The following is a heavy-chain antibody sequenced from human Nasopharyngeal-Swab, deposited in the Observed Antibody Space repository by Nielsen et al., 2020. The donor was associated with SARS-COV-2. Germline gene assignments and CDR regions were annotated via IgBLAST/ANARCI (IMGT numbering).Heavy chain of an antibody. D-gene: IGHD6-13*01. CDR2: INHSGST. Sequence: SETLSLTCAVYGGSFSDYHWSWIRQPPGRGLEWIGEINHSGSTNYNPSLKSRVTISVATSKNQFSLKLSSVTAADTAVYYCARQGSSSRTFDYWGQGTLVTVSS. CDR3: ARQGSSSRTFDY. CDR1: GGSFSDYH. V-gene: IGHV4-34*01. J-gene: IGHJ4*02.